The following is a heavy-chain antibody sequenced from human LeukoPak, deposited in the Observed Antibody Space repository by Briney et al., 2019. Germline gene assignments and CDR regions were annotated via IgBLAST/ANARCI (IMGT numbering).Heavy chain of an antibody. J-gene: IGHJ5*02. V-gene: IGHV1-46*01. CDR2: INPGGGST. D-gene: IGHD4-17*01. CDR3: AMTTVTSNWFDP. CDR1: GYTFTSYY. Sequence: ASVKVSCKASGYTFTSYYMHWVRQAPGQGLEWMGIINPGGGSTSYAQKFQGRVTMTRDTSTSTVYMELSSLRSEDTAVYYCAMTTVTSNWFDPWGQGTLVTVSS.